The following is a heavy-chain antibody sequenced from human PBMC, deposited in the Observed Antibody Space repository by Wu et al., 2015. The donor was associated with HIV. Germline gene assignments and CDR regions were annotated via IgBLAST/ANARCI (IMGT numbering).Heavy chain of an antibody. J-gene: IGHJ6*03. Sequence: QVQLVQSGAEVKKPGASVKVSCKASGYTFTSYGISWVRQAPGQGLEWMGWISAYNGNTNYAQKLQGRVTMTTDTSTSTAYMELRSLRSDDTAVYYCARDYWMTTVTTYYYYYMDVWGKGTTVTVSS. CDR3: ARDYWMTTVTTYYYYYMDV. CDR1: GYTFTSYG. V-gene: IGHV1-18*01. D-gene: IGHD4-17*01. CDR2: ISAYNGNT.